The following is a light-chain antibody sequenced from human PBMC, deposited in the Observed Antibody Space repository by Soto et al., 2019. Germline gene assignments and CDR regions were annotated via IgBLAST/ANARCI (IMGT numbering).Light chain of an antibody. Sequence: QSALTQPASVSGSPGQSITISCTGTSSDVGSSNLVSWYQQHPGKAPKLMIYEVSKLPSGVSIRFSGSKSGNTASLTISGLKAEDEADYYCCSFAGSSTPYVFGSGTMLTV. CDR2: EVS. J-gene: IGLJ1*01. CDR1: SSDVGSSNL. V-gene: IGLV2-23*02. CDR3: CSFAGSSTPYV.